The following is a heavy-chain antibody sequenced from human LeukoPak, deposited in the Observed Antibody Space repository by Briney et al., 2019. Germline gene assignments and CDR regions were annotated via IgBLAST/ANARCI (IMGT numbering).Heavy chain of an antibody. V-gene: IGHV3-30*01. CDR2: ISYDGSNK. CDR3: ARDRTRTAAGMGWFDP. CDR1: GFSFSSYA. J-gene: IGHJ5*02. D-gene: IGHD6-13*01. Sequence: GGSLRLSCAASGFSFSSYAMHWVRQAPGKGLEWVAFISYDGSNKYYADSVKGRFTISRDNSKNTLYLQMNSLRAEDTAVYYCARDRTRTAAGMGWFDPWGQGTLVTVSS.